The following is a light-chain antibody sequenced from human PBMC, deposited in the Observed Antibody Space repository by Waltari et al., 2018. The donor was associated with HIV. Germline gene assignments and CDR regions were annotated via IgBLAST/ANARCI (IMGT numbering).Light chain of an antibody. V-gene: IGLV1-44*01. CDR3: AAWDDSLNGWV. Sequence: QPVLTHPPSASGTPVQGVTTPCSGTRSNTPSNPINWYQPLPGTAPKLLIYSNAQRPSGVPDRFSGSKSGTSASLAISGLQSEDEADYYCAAWDDSLNGWVFGGGTKLTVL. CDR1: RSNTPSNP. J-gene: IGLJ3*02. CDR2: SNA.